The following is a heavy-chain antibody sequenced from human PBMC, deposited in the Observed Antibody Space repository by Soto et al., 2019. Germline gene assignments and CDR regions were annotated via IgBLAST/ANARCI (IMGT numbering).Heavy chain of an antibody. J-gene: IGHJ4*02. CDR3: ARVGRGTSGYFDY. CDR1: GYTFTSYD. D-gene: IGHD6-19*01. V-gene: IGHV1-8*01. Sequence: QVQLVQSGAEVKKPGASVKVSCTASGYTFTSYDIHWVRQDPGQGLEWMGWMNPNTGNAASAQKFQGRVTMTRNTSISTAYMQLSSLRSEDTAVYFCARVGRGTSGYFDYWGQGTLVTVSS. CDR2: MNPNTGNA.